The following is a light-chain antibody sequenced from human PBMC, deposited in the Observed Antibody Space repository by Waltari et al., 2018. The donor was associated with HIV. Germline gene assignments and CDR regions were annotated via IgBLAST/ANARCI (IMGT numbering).Light chain of an antibody. CDR3: QSADSSGTYAV. V-gene: IGLV3-25*03. Sequence: SSELPQPPSVSVSPGQTARLPCPGDVWPQQCAYWYQQKPGQAPGVVISKDSERPSGITERFSGSSSGKTVTLTISGVQAEDEADYYCQSADSSGTYAVFGGGTQLTVL. J-gene: IGLJ7*01. CDR1: VWPQQC. CDR2: KDS.